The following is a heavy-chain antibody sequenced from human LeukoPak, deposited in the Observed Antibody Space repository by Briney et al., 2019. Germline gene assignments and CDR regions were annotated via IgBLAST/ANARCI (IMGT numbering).Heavy chain of an antibody. Sequence: PGGSLRLSCAASGFTFSSYAMSWVRQAPGKGLEWVSAISGSGGSTYYADSVKGRFTISRDNSKNTLYLQMNSLRAEDTAVYYCAKAGPQRKLLEWLLSHYYYYYGMDVWGQGTTVTVSS. CDR1: GFTFSSYA. CDR3: AKAGPQRKLLEWLLSHYYYYYGMDV. V-gene: IGHV3-23*01. CDR2: ISGSGGST. J-gene: IGHJ6*02. D-gene: IGHD3-3*01.